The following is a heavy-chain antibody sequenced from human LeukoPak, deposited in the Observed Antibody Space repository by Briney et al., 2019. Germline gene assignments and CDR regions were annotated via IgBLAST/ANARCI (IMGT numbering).Heavy chain of an antibody. D-gene: IGHD1-14*01. V-gene: IGHV3-15*01. CDR3: ARSRAPTADPDGFDI. CDR1: GFTFSNAW. Sequence: GGSLRLSCAASGFTFSNAWMSWVRQAPGKGLEWVGRIKSKTDGGTTDYAAPVKGRFTISRDNAKNTLYLQMNSLRPEDTAVYFCARSRAPTADPDGFDIWGQGTLVTVSS. CDR2: IKSKTDGGTT. J-gene: IGHJ3*02.